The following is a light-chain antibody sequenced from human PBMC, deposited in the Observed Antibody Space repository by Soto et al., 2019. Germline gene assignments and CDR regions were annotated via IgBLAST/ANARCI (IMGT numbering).Light chain of an antibody. CDR1: QSISSW. CDR2: KAS. V-gene: IGKV1-5*03. CDR3: QQYNSYWT. J-gene: IGKJ1*01. Sequence: DIPMTQSPSTLSASVGERVTITCRASQSISSWLAGYQQKPGKAPKLLIYKASSLESGVPSRFSGSGSGTEFTLTISSLQPDDFATYYCQQYNSYWTFGQGTKVEIK.